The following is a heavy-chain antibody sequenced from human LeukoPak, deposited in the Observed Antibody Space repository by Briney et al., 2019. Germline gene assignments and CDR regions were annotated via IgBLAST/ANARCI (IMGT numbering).Heavy chain of an antibody. D-gene: IGHD6-19*01. J-gene: IGHJ3*02. Sequence: GGSLRLSCAASGFTFSSYSMNWVRQAPGKGLEWVSSISSSSSYTYYADSVKGRFTISRDNAKNSLYLQMNSLRAEDTAVYYCARGMAVAGRDAFDIWGQGTMVTVSS. CDR2: ISSSSSYT. CDR1: GFTFSSYS. CDR3: ARGMAVAGRDAFDI. V-gene: IGHV3-21*01.